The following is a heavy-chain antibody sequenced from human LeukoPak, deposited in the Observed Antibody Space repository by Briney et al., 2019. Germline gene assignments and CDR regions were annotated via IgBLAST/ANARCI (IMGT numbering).Heavy chain of an antibody. CDR1: GFTFSSYW. CDR2: VKQDESEK. CDR3: ARDSPERGYSYGPLDNYFDF. Sequence: PGGSLRLSCAASGFTFSSYWMSWVRQAPGKGLEWVANVKQDESEKFYVDSVKGRFTISRDNAKNSLYLQMNSLRADDTAVYYCARDSPERGYSYGPLDNYFDFWGQGTLVTVSS. V-gene: IGHV3-7*01. D-gene: IGHD5-18*01. J-gene: IGHJ4*02.